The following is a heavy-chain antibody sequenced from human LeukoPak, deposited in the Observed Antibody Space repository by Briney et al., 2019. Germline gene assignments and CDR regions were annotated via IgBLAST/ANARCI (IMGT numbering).Heavy chain of an antibody. V-gene: IGHV4-30-4*01. CDR1: GGSISSGDYY. D-gene: IGHD3-22*01. J-gene: IGHJ4*02. CDR2: IYYSGST. Sequence: PSETLSLTCTVSGGSISSGDYYWSWIRQPPGKGLEWIGYIYYSGSTYYNPSLKSRVTISVDTSKNQFSLKLSSVTAADTAVYYCARDGRNREWDYYDSSGYYHEVWGQGTLVTVSS. CDR3: ARDGRNREWDYYDSSGYYHEV.